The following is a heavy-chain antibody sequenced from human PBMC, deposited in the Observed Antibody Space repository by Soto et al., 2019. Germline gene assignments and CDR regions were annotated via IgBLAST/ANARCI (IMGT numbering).Heavy chain of an antibody. CDR2: IYHSGST. D-gene: IGHD6-19*01. CDR1: GCSISSGGYS. Sequence: SETLSLTCAFSGCSISSGGYSWSWIRQPPGKGLEWIGYIYHSGSTYYNPSLKSRVTISVDRSKNQFSLKLSSVTAADTAVYYCARGKDSSGWDYYYYGMDVWGQGTTVTVSS. V-gene: IGHV4-30-2*01. CDR3: ARGKDSSGWDYYYYGMDV. J-gene: IGHJ6*02.